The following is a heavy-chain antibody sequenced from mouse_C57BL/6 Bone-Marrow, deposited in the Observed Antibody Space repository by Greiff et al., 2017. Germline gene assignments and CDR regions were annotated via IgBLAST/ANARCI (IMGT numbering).Heavy chain of an antibody. CDR2: IGPGSGST. CDR1: GYTFTDYY. Sequence: VQVVESGAALVKPGASVKISCKASGYTFTDYYITWVRQTPGQGLEWIGEIGPGSGSTYYNEKFKGKATLPADKSSSTDYMQLSSLTTEDSAVYFCARGGYWGKGTTLTVSS. CDR3: ARGGY. J-gene: IGHJ2*01. V-gene: IGHV1-77*01.